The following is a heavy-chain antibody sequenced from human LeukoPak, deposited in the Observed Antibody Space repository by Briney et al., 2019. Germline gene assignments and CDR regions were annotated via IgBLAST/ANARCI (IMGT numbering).Heavy chain of an antibody. V-gene: IGHV3-9*01. Sequence: GRSLRLSCAASGFTFDDYAMHWVRQAPGKGLEWVSGISWNSGSIGYADSVKGRLTISRDNAKNSLYLQMNSLRAEDTALYYCAKAQYYDILTYYMDVWGQGTTVTVSS. J-gene: IGHJ6*02. D-gene: IGHD3-9*01. CDR3: AKAQYYDILTYYMDV. CDR2: ISWNSGSI. CDR1: GFTFDDYA.